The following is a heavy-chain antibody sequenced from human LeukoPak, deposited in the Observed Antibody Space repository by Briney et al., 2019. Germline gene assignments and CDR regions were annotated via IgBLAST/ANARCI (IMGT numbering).Heavy chain of an antibody. V-gene: IGHV3-48*04. J-gene: IGHJ4*02. CDR1: GFTFSTYG. D-gene: IGHD6-19*01. CDR2: ISSSTTII. CDR3: ARAISSGDFDY. Sequence: PGGSLRLSCAASGFTFSTYGMNWVRQAPGKGLEWVSYISSSTTIIYYASSVKGRFTISRDNAKNSLYLQMDSLRAEDTAVYYCARAISSGDFDYWGQGTLVTVSS.